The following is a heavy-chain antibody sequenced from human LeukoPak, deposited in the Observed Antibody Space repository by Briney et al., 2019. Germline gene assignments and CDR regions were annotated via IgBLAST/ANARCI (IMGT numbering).Heavy chain of an antibody. Sequence: ASVKVSCKASGYTFTGYYMHWVRQPPGQGLEWVGWINPNSGGTNYAQKFQGRVTMTRDTSISTAYMELSRLRSDDTAVYYCARDGDIVLMVFGMDVWGQGTTVTVSS. CDR1: GYTFTGYY. V-gene: IGHV1-2*02. D-gene: IGHD2-8*01. CDR2: INPNSGGT. CDR3: ARDGDIVLMVFGMDV. J-gene: IGHJ6*01.